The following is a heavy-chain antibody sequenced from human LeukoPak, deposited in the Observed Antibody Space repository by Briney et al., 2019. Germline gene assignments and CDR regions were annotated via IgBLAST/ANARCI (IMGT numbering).Heavy chain of an antibody. CDR2: IYYSGST. CDR1: GGSISSYY. Sequence: SETLSLTCTVSGGSISSYYWSWIRQPPGKGLEWIGYIYYSGSTNYNPSLKSRVTISVDTSKNQFSLKLSSVTAADTAVYYCARHPSGSYFSGAYGAFDIWGQGTMVTVSS. V-gene: IGHV4-59*08. D-gene: IGHD1-26*01. CDR3: ARHPSGSYFSGAYGAFDI. J-gene: IGHJ3*02.